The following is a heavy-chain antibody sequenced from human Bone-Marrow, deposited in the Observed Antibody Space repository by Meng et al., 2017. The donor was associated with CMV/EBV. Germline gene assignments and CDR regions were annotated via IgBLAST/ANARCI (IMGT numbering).Heavy chain of an antibody. V-gene: IGHV3-21*01. CDR1: GFAFSNYW. J-gene: IGHJ4*02. Sequence: GGSLRLSCAASGFAFSNYWMHWVRQAPGKGLEWVSSISSSSGYMYYADSVKGRFTISRDNAKNSLYLQMNSLRAEDTAVYYCASRGDFWSGYYFGWGQGKRVTGAS. CDR3: ASRGDFWSGYYFG. D-gene: IGHD3-3*01. CDR2: ISSSSGYM.